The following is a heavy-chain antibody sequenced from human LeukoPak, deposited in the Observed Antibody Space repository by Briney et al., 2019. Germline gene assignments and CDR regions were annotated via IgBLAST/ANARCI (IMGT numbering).Heavy chain of an antibody. CDR1: GFTFSSYG. CDR3: AKESHEYYYYGMDV. J-gene: IGHJ6*02. CDR2: ISYDGSNK. V-gene: IGHV3-30*18. Sequence: GGSLRLSCAASGFTFSSYGMHWVRQAPGKGLEWVAVISYDGSNKYYADSVKGRFTISRDNSKNTLYLQMNSLRGEDTAVYYCAKESHEYYYYGMDVRGQGTTVTVSS.